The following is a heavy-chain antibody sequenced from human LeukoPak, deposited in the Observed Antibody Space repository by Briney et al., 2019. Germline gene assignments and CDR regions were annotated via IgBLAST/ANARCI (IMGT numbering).Heavy chain of an antibody. CDR1: GYTFSSYG. D-gene: IGHD1-26*01. CDR2: IWYDGSNK. Sequence: SCKASGYTFSSYGMHWVRQAPGKGLEWVAVIWYDGSNKYYADSVKGRFTISRDNSKNTLYLQMNSLRAEDTAVYYCARDRNVRGSYYFDYWGQGTLVTVSS. V-gene: IGHV3-33*01. J-gene: IGHJ4*02. CDR3: ARDRNVRGSYYFDY.